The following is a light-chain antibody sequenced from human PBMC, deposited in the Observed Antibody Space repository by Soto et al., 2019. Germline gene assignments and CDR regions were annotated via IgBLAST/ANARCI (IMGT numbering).Light chain of an antibody. CDR3: QQLNSYPT. Sequence: EIVLTQSPATLSLSPGERATLSCRASQSVSSYLAWYQQKPGQAPRLLIYDASNRATGIPARFSGSGSGTEFTLTISSLQPEDFATYYCQQLNSYPTFGGGTKVEIK. CDR2: DAS. CDR1: QSVSSY. J-gene: IGKJ4*01. V-gene: IGKV3-11*01.